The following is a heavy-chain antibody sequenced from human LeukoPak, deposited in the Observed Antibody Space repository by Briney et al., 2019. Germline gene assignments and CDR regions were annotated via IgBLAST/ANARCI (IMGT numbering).Heavy chain of an antibody. D-gene: IGHD6-13*01. Sequence: PGGSLRLSCAASGFTFSSYAMHWVRQAPGKGLEWEVVISYDGSNKYYADSVKGRFTISRDNSKNTLYLQMNSLRAEDTAVYYCARGRYSSSWYDHWGQGTLVTVSS. V-gene: IGHV3-30*04. CDR1: GFTFSSYA. J-gene: IGHJ5*02. CDR3: ARGRYSSSWYDH. CDR2: ISYDGSNK.